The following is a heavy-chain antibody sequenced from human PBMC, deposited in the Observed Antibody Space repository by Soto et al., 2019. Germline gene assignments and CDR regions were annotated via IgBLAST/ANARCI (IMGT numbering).Heavy chain of an antibody. J-gene: IGHJ4*02. CDR2: ISYDGSNK. CDR1: GFTFSSYA. V-gene: IGHV3-30-3*01. Sequence: GGSLRFSCAASGFTFSSYAMHWVRQAPGKGLEWVAVISYDGSNKYYADSVKGRFTISRDNSKNTLYLQMNSLRAEDTAVYYCARGDPNPDIYGDHINYWGQGTLVTVS. D-gene: IGHD4-17*01. CDR3: ARGDPNPDIYGDHINY.